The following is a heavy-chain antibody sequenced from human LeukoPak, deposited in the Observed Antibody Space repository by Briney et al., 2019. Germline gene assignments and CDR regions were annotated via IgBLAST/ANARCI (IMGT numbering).Heavy chain of an antibody. J-gene: IGHJ4*02. CDR3: ARDRIVGATPYDY. Sequence: GGPRRLPCEASGFTFRSYTWNGAPRAPGRGREGVQCFSSSSSSIYYADSVKGRFTISRDDGKNSLYLQMNSLRAEDTAVYYCARDRIVGATPYDYWGQGSLVTVSS. D-gene: IGHD1-26*01. CDR2: FSSSSSSI. CDR1: GFTFRSYT. V-gene: IGHV3-21*01.